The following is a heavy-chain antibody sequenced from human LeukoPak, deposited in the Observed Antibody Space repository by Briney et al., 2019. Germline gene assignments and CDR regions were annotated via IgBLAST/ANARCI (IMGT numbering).Heavy chain of an antibody. Sequence: SETLSLTCTVSGGSMSSHYWSWIRQPPGKGLEWIGYIYYSGTTNYNPSLKSRVTISVDTSKNQFSLKLNSVTAADTAVYYCARTAYARFFDLWGRGTLVTVSS. CDR1: GGSMSSHY. D-gene: IGHD2-21*01. CDR2: IYYSGTT. J-gene: IGHJ2*01. CDR3: ARTAYARFFDL. V-gene: IGHV4-59*08.